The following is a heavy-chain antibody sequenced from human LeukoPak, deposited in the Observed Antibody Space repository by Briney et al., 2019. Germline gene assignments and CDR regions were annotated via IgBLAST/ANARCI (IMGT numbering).Heavy chain of an antibody. D-gene: IGHD2-21*02. Sequence: GRSLRLSCAASGFTFSSYGMHWVRQAPGKGLEWVAVISSDGSNKYYADSVKGRFTISRDNSKNTLYLQMNSLRAEDTAVYYCAKGWRVTASPPDYWGQGTLVTVSS. J-gene: IGHJ4*02. CDR2: ISSDGSNK. V-gene: IGHV3-30*18. CDR1: GFTFSSYG. CDR3: AKGWRVTASPPDY.